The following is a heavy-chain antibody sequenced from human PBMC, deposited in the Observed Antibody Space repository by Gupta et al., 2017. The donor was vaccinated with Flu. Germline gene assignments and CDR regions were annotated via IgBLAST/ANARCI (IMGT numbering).Heavy chain of an antibody. Sequence: QVQLQESGPGLVKPSETLSLTCTVSGGSISSYYWSWIRQPAGKGLEWIGRIYTSGSTNYNPSLKSRVTMSVDTSKNQFSLKLSSVTAADTAVYYCARDYSWELLRLRDQNDAFDIWGQGTMVTVSS. J-gene: IGHJ3*02. CDR1: GGSISSYY. CDR2: IYTSGST. D-gene: IGHD1-26*01. V-gene: IGHV4-4*07. CDR3: ARDYSWELLRLRDQNDAFDI.